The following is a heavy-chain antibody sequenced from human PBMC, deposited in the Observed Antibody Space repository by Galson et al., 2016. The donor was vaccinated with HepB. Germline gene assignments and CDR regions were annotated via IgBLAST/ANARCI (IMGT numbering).Heavy chain of an antibody. J-gene: IGHJ4*02. V-gene: IGHV3-33*01. Sequence: SLRLSCATSGFTLTHYGMLWVRQAPGKGLEWVAVIWYDGSYIYYADSVEGRFTISRDISENTVYLQMNSLRGEDTAVYYCAREIPHMVHGGLDYWGQGTLVTVSS. CDR2: IWYDGSYI. CDR1: GFTLTHYG. D-gene: IGHD2-2*02. CDR3: AREIPHMVHGGLDY.